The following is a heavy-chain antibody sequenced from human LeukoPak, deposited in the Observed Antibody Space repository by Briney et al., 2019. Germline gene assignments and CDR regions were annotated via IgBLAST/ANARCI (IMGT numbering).Heavy chain of an antibody. Sequence: PGGSLRLSCAASGFTFSSYAMSWVRQAPGKGLEWVSAISGSGGSTYYADSVKGRFTISRDNSKNTPYLQMNSLRAEDTAVYYCAKAGRAIFGVVVFYWGQGTLVTVSS. CDR1: GFTFSSYA. V-gene: IGHV3-23*01. CDR2: ISGSGGST. D-gene: IGHD3-3*01. J-gene: IGHJ4*02. CDR3: AKAGRAIFGVVVFY.